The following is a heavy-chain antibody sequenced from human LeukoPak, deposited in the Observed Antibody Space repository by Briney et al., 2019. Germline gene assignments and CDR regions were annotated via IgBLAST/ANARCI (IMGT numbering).Heavy chain of an antibody. CDR3: ARVGAHAFDI. J-gene: IGHJ3*02. CDR2: IYSGGST. V-gene: IGHV3-53*01. CDR1: GFTFSSYW. Sequence: GGSLRLSCAASGFTFSSYWMSWVRQAPGKGLEWVSVIYSGGSTYYADSVKGRFTISRDNSKNMLYLQMNSLRAEDTAVYYCARVGAHAFDIWGQGTMVTVSS.